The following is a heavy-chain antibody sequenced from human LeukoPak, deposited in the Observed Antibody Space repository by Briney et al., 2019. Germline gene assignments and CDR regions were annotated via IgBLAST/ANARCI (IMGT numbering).Heavy chain of an antibody. CDR3: ARFSIGEFDY. V-gene: IGHV4-59*12. J-gene: IGHJ4*02. CDR2: IYYSGST. D-gene: IGHD2/OR15-2a*01. CDR1: GGSFSGYY. Sequence: PSETLSLTCAVYGGSFSGYYWSWIRQPPGKGLEWIGFIYYSGSTNYNPSLKSRVTISVDTSKNQFSLKLSSVTAADTAVYYCARFSIGEFDYWGQGTLVTVSS.